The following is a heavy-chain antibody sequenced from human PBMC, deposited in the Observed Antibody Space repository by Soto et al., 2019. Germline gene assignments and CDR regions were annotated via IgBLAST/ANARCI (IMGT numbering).Heavy chain of an antibody. V-gene: IGHV4-31*03. J-gene: IGHJ5*02. CDR1: GGSISSGGYY. CDR2: IYYSGST. D-gene: IGHD6-25*01. Sequence: SETLSLTCTVSGGSISSGGYYWSWIRQHPGKGLEWIGYIYYSGSTYYNPSLKSRVAISVDTSKNQFSLKLSSVTAADTAVYYCARAKKGIAAAENWFDPWGQGTLVTVSS. CDR3: ARAKKGIAAAENWFDP.